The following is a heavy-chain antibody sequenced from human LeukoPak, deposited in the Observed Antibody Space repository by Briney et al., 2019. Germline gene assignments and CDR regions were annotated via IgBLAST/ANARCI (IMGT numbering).Heavy chain of an antibody. CDR3: ARVLGSSWYSYFQH. J-gene: IGHJ1*01. D-gene: IGHD6-13*01. V-gene: IGHV3-11*01. CDR1: GFTFSDYY. CDR2: ISSSGSTI. Sequence: GGALRLSCAASGFTFSDYYMSWIRQAPGKGLERVSYISSSGSTIYYADSVKPRFPISRDTPKNSLYLQMHSLRAEDTAVYYCARVLGSSWYSYFQHWGQGTLVTVSS.